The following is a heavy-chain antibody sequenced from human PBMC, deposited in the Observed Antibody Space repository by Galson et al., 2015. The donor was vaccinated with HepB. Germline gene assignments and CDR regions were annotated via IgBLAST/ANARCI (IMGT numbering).Heavy chain of an antibody. D-gene: IGHD4-17*01. CDR1: GFTFDGYA. Sequence: SLRLSCAASGFTFDGYAMHWVRKAPGKGLEWVSGITWNSGRMGYADSVKGRFTISRDNAKNSLWLQMNSLRAEDTALYYCARGGDYLNYAMDVWGQGTTVTVSS. J-gene: IGHJ6*02. CDR2: ITWNSGRM. CDR3: ARGGDYLNYAMDV. V-gene: IGHV3-9*01.